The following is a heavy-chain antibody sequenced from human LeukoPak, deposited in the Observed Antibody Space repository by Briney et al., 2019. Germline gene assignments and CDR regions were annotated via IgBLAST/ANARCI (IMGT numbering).Heavy chain of an antibody. CDR1: GGSISSGSYY. D-gene: IGHD6-13*01. V-gene: IGHV4-39*01. J-gene: IGHJ2*01. Sequence: SETLSLTCTVSGGSISSGSYYWGWIRQPPGKGLEWIGSIYYSGSTYYNPSLKSRVTISVDTSKNQFSLKLSSVTAADTAVYYCARGLVTAAATAWYFDLWGRGTLVTVSS. CDR2: IYYSGST. CDR3: ARGLVTAAATAWYFDL.